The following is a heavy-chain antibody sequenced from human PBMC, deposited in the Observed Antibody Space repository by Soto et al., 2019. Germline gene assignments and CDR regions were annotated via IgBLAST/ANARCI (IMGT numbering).Heavy chain of an antibody. CDR1: GGSFTMYG. J-gene: IGHJ6*01. CDR3: ARERIAEALVNYYGMEV. CDR2: IIPRFGSP. D-gene: IGHD6-13*01. Sequence: QVQLVQSGAEVKKPGSSVKVSCRPSGGSFTMYGISWVRQAPGQGLEWMGGIIPRFGSPNYAQNFQGRVTITADEASSTVYMELSSLRSEDTAVYYCARERIAEALVNYYGMEVWGQVTTVAVSS. V-gene: IGHV1-69*01.